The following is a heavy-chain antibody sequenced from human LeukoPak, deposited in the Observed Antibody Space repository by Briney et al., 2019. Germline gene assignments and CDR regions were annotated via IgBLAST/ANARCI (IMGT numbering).Heavy chain of an antibody. CDR3: AKSDTYRFDY. D-gene: IGHD2-21*02. CDR1: GFTFSSYS. Sequence: GGSLRLSCAASGFTFSSYSMNWVRQAPGKGLEWLSYISSSSSIIYYADSVKGRFTISRDNAKNSLYLQMNSLRDEDTAVYDCAKSDTYRFDYWGQGTLVTVSS. V-gene: IGHV3-48*02. CDR2: ISSSSSII. J-gene: IGHJ4*02.